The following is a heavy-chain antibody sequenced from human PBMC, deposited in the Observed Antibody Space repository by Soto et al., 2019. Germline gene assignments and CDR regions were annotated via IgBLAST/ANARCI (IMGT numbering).Heavy chain of an antibody. CDR3: ARDISRDCSGGSCYSRVFDP. Sequence: ASVKVSCKAPGYTFTSYAMHWVRQAPGQRLEWMGWINAGDGNTKYSQKFQGRVTITRDTSASTAYMELSSLRSEDTAVYYCARDISRDCSGGSCYSRVFDPWGQGTLVTVSS. V-gene: IGHV1-3*01. J-gene: IGHJ5*02. D-gene: IGHD2-15*01. CDR1: GYTFTSYA. CDR2: INAGDGNT.